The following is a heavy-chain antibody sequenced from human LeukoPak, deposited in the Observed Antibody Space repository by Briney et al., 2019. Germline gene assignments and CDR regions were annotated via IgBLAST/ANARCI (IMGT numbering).Heavy chain of an antibody. CDR1: GGSISSYY. D-gene: IGHD3-22*01. V-gene: IGHV4-59*01. CDR3: ARRYYYDGDAFDI. Sequence: SETLSLTCTVSGGSISSYYWSWIRQPPGKGLEWIGYIYYSGSTNYNPSLKSRVTISADTSKNQFSLRLSSVTAADTAVYYCARRYYYDGDAFDIWGQGTMVTVSS. CDR2: IYYSGST. J-gene: IGHJ3*02.